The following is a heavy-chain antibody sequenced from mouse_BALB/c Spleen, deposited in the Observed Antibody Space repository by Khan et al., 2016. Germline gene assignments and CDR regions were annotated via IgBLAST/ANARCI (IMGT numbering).Heavy chain of an antibody. CDR1: GYTFTSYW. Sequence: QVQLQQSGAELARPGASVKLSCKASGYTFTSYWMQWVKQRPGQGLEWIGAIYPGDGDTRYTQKFKGTATLTADKSSSTAYMQLRSLASEDSTVYYCAGGADGYYSLDYWGQGTSVTVSS. CDR2: IYPGDGDT. D-gene: IGHD2-3*01. CDR3: AGGADGYYSLDY. V-gene: IGHV1-87*01. J-gene: IGHJ4*01.